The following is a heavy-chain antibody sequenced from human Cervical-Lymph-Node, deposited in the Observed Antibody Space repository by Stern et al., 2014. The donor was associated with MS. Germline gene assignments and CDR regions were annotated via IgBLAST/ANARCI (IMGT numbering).Heavy chain of an antibody. CDR2: VDPGDSDT. Sequence: VQLVESGAEVKKPGESLKISCTGSGYSFTSYWIAWVRHMPGKGLEWMGIVDPGDSDTRYSPSFQGQVSISAGKSPSTAYLQWSSLKASDTAMYYCARTRYSSSWYTFDPWGQGTLVTVSS. D-gene: IGHD6-13*01. J-gene: IGHJ5*02. CDR3: ARTRYSSSWYTFDP. V-gene: IGHV5-51*03. CDR1: GYSFTSYW.